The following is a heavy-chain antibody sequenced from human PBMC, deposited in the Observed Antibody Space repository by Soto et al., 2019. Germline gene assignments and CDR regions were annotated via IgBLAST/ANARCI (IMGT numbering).Heavy chain of an antibody. CDR3: ASRRDGYNTLDY. V-gene: IGHV4-30-2*01. D-gene: IGHD5-12*01. J-gene: IGHJ4*02. CDR2: IYHSGST. CDR1: GGSISSGGYS. Sequence: SETLSLTCAVPGGSISSGGYSWSWIRQPPGKGLEWIGYIYHSGSTYYNPSLKSRVTISVDRSKNQFSLKLSSVTAADTAVYYCASRRDGYNTLDYWGQGTLVTVS.